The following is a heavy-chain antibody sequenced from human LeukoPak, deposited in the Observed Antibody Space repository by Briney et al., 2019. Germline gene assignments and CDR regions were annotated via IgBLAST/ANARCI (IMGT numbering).Heavy chain of an antibody. Sequence: GESLKISCKGSGYSFTSYWIGWVRQMPGKGLEWMGIIYPGDSDTRYSPSFQGQVTISVDKSISTAYLQWSSLKASDTAMYYCARLAYDSSGYYYNAFDIWGQGTMVTVSS. CDR3: ARLAYDSSGYYYNAFDI. V-gene: IGHV5-51*01. CDR2: IYPGDSDT. D-gene: IGHD3-22*01. CDR1: GYSFTSYW. J-gene: IGHJ3*02.